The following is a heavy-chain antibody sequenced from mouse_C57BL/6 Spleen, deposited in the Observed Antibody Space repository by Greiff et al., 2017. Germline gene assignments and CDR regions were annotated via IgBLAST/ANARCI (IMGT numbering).Heavy chain of an antibody. Sequence: QVQLKQPGAELVKPGASVKLSYKASGYTFTSYWMHWVKQRPGQGLEWIGMIHPNSGSTNYNEKFKSKATLTVDKSSSTAYMQLSSLTSEDSAVYYCARSRGYDYDEGDYYAMDYWGQGTSVTVSS. D-gene: IGHD2-4*01. J-gene: IGHJ4*01. V-gene: IGHV1-64*01. CDR1: GYTFTSYW. CDR2: IHPNSGST. CDR3: ARSRGYDYDEGDYYAMDY.